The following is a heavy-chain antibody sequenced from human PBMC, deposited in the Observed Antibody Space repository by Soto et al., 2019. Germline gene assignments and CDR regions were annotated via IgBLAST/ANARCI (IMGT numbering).Heavy chain of an antibody. V-gene: IGHV4-4*07. CDR3: ARDRDIVVVVAATGWFDP. CDR1: GGSISSYY. Sequence: PSETLSLTCTVSGGSISSYYWSWIRQPAGKGLEWIGRIYTSGSTNYNPSLKSRVTMSVDTSKNQFSLKLSSVTAADTAVYYCARDRDIVVVVAATGWFDPWGQGTLVTVSS. J-gene: IGHJ5*02. D-gene: IGHD2-15*01. CDR2: IYTSGST.